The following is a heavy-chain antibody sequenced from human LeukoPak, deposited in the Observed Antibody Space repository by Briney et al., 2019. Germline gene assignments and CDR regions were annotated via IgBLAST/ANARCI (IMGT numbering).Heavy chain of an antibody. D-gene: IGHD1-26*01. CDR3: ARDGITSSPDYYYYMDV. CDR1: GGSISSYY. V-gene: IGHV4-59*13. J-gene: IGHJ6*03. CDR2: IYYSGST. Sequence: SETLSLTCTVSGGSISSYYWSGSRRPPGKGLEWIGYIYYSGSTNYNPSLKSRVTISVDTSKNQFSLKLSSVTAADTAVYYCARDGITSSPDYYYYMDVWGKGTTVTVSS.